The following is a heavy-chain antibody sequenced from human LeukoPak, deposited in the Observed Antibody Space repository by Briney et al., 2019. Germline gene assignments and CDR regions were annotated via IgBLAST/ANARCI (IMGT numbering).Heavy chain of an antibody. CDR2: IYFSGST. CDR1: GASISSYY. D-gene: IGHD3-22*01. J-gene: IGHJ5*02. Sequence: SETLSLTCTVSGASISSYYWSWIRQPPGKGLEWIGYIYFSGSTNYNPSLKSRVTISVDTSKNQFSLRLSSVTAADTAVYYCARHRYYYDSSGYYYQPWGQGTLVTVSS. V-gene: IGHV4-59*01. CDR3: ARHRYYYDSSGYYYQP.